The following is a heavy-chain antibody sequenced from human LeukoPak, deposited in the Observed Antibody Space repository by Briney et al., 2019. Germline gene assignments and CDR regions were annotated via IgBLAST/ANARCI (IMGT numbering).Heavy chain of an antibody. J-gene: IGHJ4*02. CDR1: GASISSSSYY. CDR2: IYYNGGT. Sequence: SETLSLTCTVSGASISSSSYYWAWIRQPPGKGLEWIGSIYYNGGTFNNPSLMSRLTISVDTANNQFSLKLISVTAADTAVYYCARGYWYGDYWGQGTLVTVSS. V-gene: IGHV4-39*07. D-gene: IGHD2-8*02. CDR3: ARGYWYGDY.